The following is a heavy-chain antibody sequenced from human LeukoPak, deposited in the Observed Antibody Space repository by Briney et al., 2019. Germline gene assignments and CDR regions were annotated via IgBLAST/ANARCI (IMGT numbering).Heavy chain of an antibody. J-gene: IGHJ6*03. CDR2: INHSGST. D-gene: IGHD6-13*01. CDR1: GGSFSGYY. CDR3: ARAGGAAAGRFYYYYYYMDV. Sequence: PSETLSLTCAVYGGSFSGYYWSWIRQPPGKGLEWIGEINHSGSTNYNPSLKSRVTISVDTSKNQFSLELSSVTAADTAVYYCARAGGAAAGRFYYYYYYMDVWGKGTTVTVSS. V-gene: IGHV4-34*01.